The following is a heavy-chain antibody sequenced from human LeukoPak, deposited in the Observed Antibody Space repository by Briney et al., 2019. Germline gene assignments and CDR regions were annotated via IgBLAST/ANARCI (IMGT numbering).Heavy chain of an antibody. CDR2: IIPIFGTA. D-gene: IGHD2-2*01. V-gene: IGHV1-69*01. Sequence: SVKVSCKASGGTFSSYAISWVRLAPGQGLEWMGGIIPIFGTANYAQKFQGRVTITADESTSTAYMELSSLRSEDTAVYYCAREWGPCCSSTSCYLYGMDVWGQGTTVTVSS. CDR3: AREWGPCCSSTSCYLYGMDV. J-gene: IGHJ6*02. CDR1: GGTFSSYA.